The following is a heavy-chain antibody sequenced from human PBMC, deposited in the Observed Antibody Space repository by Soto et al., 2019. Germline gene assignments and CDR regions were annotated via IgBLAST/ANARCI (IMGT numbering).Heavy chain of an antibody. CDR2: IIPIFGTA. D-gene: IGHD5-12*01. CDR3: ARGNHRWLQLWYFDL. CDR1: GGTFSSYT. Sequence: QVKLVQSGAEVKKPGSSVTVSCKASGGTFSSYTISWVRQAPGQGLEWMGGIIPIFGTANYAQKFQGRVTITADESTSPAYMELRSLRSEDTAVYYCARGNHRWLQLWYFDLWGRGTLVTVSS. V-gene: IGHV1-69*12. J-gene: IGHJ2*01.